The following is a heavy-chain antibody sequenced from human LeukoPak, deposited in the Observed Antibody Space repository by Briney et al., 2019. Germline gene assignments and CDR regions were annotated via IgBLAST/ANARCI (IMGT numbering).Heavy chain of an antibody. CDR1: GYTFTNYG. CDR2: ISAYNGNT. J-gene: IGHJ5*02. CDR3: ARDLKYNILTGFRSSFGFDP. Sequence: ASVKVSCKASGYTFTNYGISWVRQAPGQGLEWMGWISAYNGNTKYAQKFQDRVTMTTDASTSTAYMELRSLRSGDTAVYYCARDLKYNILTGFRSSFGFDPWGQGTLVTVSS. D-gene: IGHD3-9*01. V-gene: IGHV1-18*01.